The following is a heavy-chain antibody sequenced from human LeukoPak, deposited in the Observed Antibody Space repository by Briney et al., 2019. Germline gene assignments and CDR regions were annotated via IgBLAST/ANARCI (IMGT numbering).Heavy chain of an antibody. J-gene: IGHJ4*02. CDR2: ISSSSSTI. CDR1: GFTVSSNY. D-gene: IGHD5-18*01. Sequence: GGSLRLSCAASGFTVSSNYMSWVRQAPGEGLEWVSYISSSSSTIYYADSVKGRFTISRDNAKNSLYLQMNSLRAEDTAVYYCARGYSYGDYWGRGTLVTVSS. CDR3: ARGYSYGDY. V-gene: IGHV3-48*01.